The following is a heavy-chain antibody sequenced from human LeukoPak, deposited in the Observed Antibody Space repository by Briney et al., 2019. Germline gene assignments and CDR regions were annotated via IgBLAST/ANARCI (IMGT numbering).Heavy chain of an antibody. CDR2: IYTSGST. Sequence: PSETLSLTCTVSGGSISSGSYYWSWIRQPAGKGLEWIGRIYTSGSTNYNPSLKSRVTISVDTSKNQFSLKLSSVTAADTAVYYCARDSGSYYGGDAFDIWGQGTMVTVSS. CDR3: ARDSGSYYGGDAFDI. J-gene: IGHJ3*02. V-gene: IGHV4-61*02. CDR1: GGSISSGSYY. D-gene: IGHD1-26*01.